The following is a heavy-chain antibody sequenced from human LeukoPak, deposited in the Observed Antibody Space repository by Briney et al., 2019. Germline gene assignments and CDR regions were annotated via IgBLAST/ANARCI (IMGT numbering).Heavy chain of an antibody. D-gene: IGHD2-8*01. CDR2: ISGSGGST. J-gene: IGHJ4*02. V-gene: IGHV3-23*01. Sequence: GGSLRLSCAASGFTFSSSAMSWVRQAPGKGLEWVSAISGSGGSTYYYADSVKGRFTISRDNSKNTLYLQMNSLRAEDTAVYYCAKVSGYCTNGVCFSCYWGQGTLVTVSS. CDR3: AKVSGYCTNGVCFSCY. CDR1: GFTFSSSA.